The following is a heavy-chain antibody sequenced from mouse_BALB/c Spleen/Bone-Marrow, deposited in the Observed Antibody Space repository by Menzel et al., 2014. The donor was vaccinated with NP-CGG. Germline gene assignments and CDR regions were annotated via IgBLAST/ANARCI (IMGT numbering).Heavy chain of an antibody. D-gene: IGHD1-2*01. CDR3: AREARTPARFVY. CDR1: GYSITSGYG. J-gene: IGHJ3*01. Sequence: EVQGVESGPDLVKPSQSLSLTCTVTGYSITSGYGWHWIRQFPGNKLEWMGYIHYSGSTNYNPSLKSRISIIRDTSKNQISLQLKTVTTEDTPPYFCAREARTPARFVYWGHGTLVTVSP. CDR2: IHYSGST. V-gene: IGHV3-1*02.